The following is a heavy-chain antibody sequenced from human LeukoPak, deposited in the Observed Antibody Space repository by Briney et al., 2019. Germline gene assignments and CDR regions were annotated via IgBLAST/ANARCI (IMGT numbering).Heavy chain of an antibody. V-gene: IGHV3-15*01. CDR2: IKRKTEDGTT. J-gene: IGHJ4*02. D-gene: IGHD2-2*01. CDR3: ANVRSSSCYAALDY. CDR1: VFTLSKAW. Sequence: GGALRLSCAAPVFTLSKAWTSWVPHAPEGGGEWGGRIKRKTEDGTTDYAAPGKDRFTIQRDASTNTLYLQMNSQKTAHPAVYYCANVRSSSCYAALDYWGEESLVFVSS.